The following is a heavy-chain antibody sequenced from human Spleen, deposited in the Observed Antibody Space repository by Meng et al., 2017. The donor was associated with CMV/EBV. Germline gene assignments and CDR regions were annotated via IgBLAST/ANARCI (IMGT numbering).Heavy chain of an antibody. CDR2: IYWDDDK. Sequence: FSGFSLSTSGVGVGWIRQPPGQALDWLALIYWDDDKRYRPSPRSRLTITKDTSKNQVVLTMTNMDPVDTATYYCASLYGATSYLDYWGQGTLVTVSS. CDR3: ASLYGATSYLDY. V-gene: IGHV2-5*02. J-gene: IGHJ4*02. CDR1: GFSLSTSGVG. D-gene: IGHD4/OR15-4a*01.